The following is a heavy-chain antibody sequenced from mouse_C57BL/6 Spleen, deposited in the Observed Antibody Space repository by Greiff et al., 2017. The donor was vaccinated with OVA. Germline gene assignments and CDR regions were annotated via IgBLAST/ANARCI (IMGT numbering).Heavy chain of an antibody. D-gene: IGHD3-2*02. J-gene: IGHJ3*01. CDR2: IDPYDSST. CDR1: GYTFTSYW. CDR3: AIDRSDYQFAY. Sequence: QVQLQQPGAELVMPGASVKLSCKASGYTFTSYWMHWVKQRPGQGLAWIGVIDPYDSSTNYNQKFKGKSTLTVDKSSSTACMQLSSLTSEDSAVDYGAIDRSDYQFAYWGQGALVTVSA. V-gene: IGHV1-69*01.